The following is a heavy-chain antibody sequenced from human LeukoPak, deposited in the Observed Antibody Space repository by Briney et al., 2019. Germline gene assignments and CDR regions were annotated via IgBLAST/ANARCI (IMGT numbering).Heavy chain of an antibody. CDR1: GFTFSDYY. D-gene: IGHD5-12*01. CDR2: ISSSGSTI. J-gene: IGHJ3*02. V-gene: IGHV3-11*01. CDR3: ARDGIVATGWAFDI. Sequence: GGSLRLSCAASGFTFSDYYMSWIRQAPGQGLEWVSYISSSGSTIYYADSVKGRFTISRDNSKNTLYLQMNSLRAEDTAVYYCARDGIVATGWAFDIWGQGTMVTVSS.